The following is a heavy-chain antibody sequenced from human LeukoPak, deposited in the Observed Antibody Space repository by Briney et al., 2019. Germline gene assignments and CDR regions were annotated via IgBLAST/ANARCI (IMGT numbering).Heavy chain of an antibody. Sequence: SETLSLTCTVFGGSISSSSHYWGWIRQPPGEGLEWIGSIYFSGSTYYNPSLRSRLTISLDTSKNQFSLTLSSVTAADTAVYYCARLQYYYDSNGYYSLYYFDYWGQGTVVTVSS. CDR2: IYFSGST. J-gene: IGHJ4*02. V-gene: IGHV4-39*01. CDR3: ARLQYYYDSNGYYSLYYFDY. CDR1: GGSISSSSHY. D-gene: IGHD3-22*01.